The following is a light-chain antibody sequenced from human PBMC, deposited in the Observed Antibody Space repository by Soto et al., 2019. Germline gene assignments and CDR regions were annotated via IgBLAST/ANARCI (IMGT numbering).Light chain of an antibody. V-gene: IGKV1-6*01. CDR3: LQDATYPWT. J-gene: IGKJ1*01. CDR2: DAS. Sequence: ANQMTQSPSSLSASVGDKVTITCRASQAIRTSLVWYQQKSGKAPSLLIADASSRHSGVPSRFSGSGFGTDFNLTINGLQPEDFATYYCLQDATYPWTFGQGTMVDIK. CDR1: QAIRTS.